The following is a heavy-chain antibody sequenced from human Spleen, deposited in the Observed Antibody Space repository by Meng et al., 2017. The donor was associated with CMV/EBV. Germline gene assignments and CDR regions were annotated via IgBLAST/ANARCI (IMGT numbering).Heavy chain of an antibody. D-gene: IGHD4-11*01. CDR1: GFIFSSAW. Sequence: GESLKISCAASGFIFSSAWMSWVRQAPGKGLEWVGRIKSKTDGGTTDYAVPVKGRFIISRDDSKNTLYQQMNSLKTEETAVYYCARVQMTTDYFDYWGQGTQVTVSS. V-gene: IGHV3-15*01. CDR2: IKSKTDGGTT. CDR3: ARVQMTTDYFDY. J-gene: IGHJ4*02.